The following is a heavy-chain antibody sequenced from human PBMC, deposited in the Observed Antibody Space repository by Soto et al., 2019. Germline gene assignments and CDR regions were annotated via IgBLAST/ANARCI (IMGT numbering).Heavy chain of an antibody. Sequence: EVQLLESGGGLVQPGGSLRLSCAASGFTFSSYAMNWVRQSPGKGLEWVSVISGSGGSTYYADSVKGRFTLSRDNSKTTLYLQMNRLRAEDTAVYYCAIRATGTYFDYWGQGTLVTVSS. CDR3: AIRATGTYFDY. CDR1: GFTFSSYA. CDR2: ISGSGGST. D-gene: IGHD1-1*01. J-gene: IGHJ4*02. V-gene: IGHV3-23*01.